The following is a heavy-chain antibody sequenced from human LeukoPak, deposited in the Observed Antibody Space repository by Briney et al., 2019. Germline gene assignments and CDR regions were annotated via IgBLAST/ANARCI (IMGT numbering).Heavy chain of an antibody. J-gene: IGHJ3*02. D-gene: IGHD3-3*01. Sequence: GGSLRLSCAASGFTFSSYAMSWVRQAPGKGLEWVSAISGSGGSTYYADSVKGRFTISRDNSKNTLYLQMNSLRAEDTAVYYCAKDLNFWSGYYDAFDIWAKGQWSPSLQ. CDR3: AKDLNFWSGYYDAFDI. CDR2: ISGSGGST. V-gene: IGHV3-23*01. CDR1: GFTFSSYA.